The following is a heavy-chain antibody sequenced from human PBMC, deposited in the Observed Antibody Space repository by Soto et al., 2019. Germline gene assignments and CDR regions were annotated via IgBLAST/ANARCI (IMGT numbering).Heavy chain of an antibody. V-gene: IGHV3-23*01. J-gene: IGHJ3*02. CDR3: AKDSRAGILIPNDAFDI. CDR1: GFTFSSYA. Sequence: GGSLRLSCAASGFTFSSYAMSWVRQAPGKGLEWVSAISGSGGSTYYADSVKGRFTISRDNSKNTLYLQMDSLRAEDTAVYYCAKDSRAGILIPNDAFDIWGQGTMVTVSS. CDR2: ISGSGGST. D-gene: IGHD2-8*01.